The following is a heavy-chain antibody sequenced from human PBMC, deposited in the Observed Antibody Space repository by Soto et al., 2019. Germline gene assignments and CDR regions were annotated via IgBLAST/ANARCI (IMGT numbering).Heavy chain of an antibody. CDR2: IYYSGST. Sequence: QVQLQESGPGLVKPSETLSLTCTVSGGSISSYYWSWIRQPPGKGRELIGYIYYSGSTNYHPSLKSRVTISVDTSKHQFSLKLSSVTAADTAVYYCARGMAVAGTWVGFDPWGQGTLVTVSS. V-gene: IGHV4-59*01. CDR3: ARGMAVAGTWVGFDP. J-gene: IGHJ5*02. D-gene: IGHD6-19*01. CDR1: GGSISSYY.